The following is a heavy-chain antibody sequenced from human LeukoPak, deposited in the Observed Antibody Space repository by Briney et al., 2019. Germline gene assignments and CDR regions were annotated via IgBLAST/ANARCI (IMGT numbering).Heavy chain of an antibody. CDR3: ARDRSDYDILTGYYTFGY. D-gene: IGHD3-9*01. V-gene: IGHV3-30*04. Sequence: GGSLRLSCAASGFTFSSYAMHWVRQAPGKGLEWVAVISYDGSNKYYADSVKGRFTISRDNSKNTLYLQMNSLRAEDTAVYYCARDRSDYDILTGYYTFGYWGQGTLVTVSS. CDR1: GFTFSSYA. CDR2: ISYDGSNK. J-gene: IGHJ4*02.